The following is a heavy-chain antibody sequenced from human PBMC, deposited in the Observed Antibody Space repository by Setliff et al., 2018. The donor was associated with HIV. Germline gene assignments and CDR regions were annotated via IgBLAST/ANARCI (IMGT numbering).Heavy chain of an antibody. CDR2: IYYSGST. CDR3: ARDGAAHFDY. D-gene: IGHD6-6*01. V-gene: IGHV4-59*01. J-gene: IGHJ4*02. Sequence: SETLSLTCTVSGGSISSYYWSWIRQPPGKGLEWIGYIYYSGSTNYNPSLKSRVTISVDTSKNQFSPKLSSVTAADTAVYYCARDGAAHFDYWGQGTLVTVSS. CDR1: GGSISSYY.